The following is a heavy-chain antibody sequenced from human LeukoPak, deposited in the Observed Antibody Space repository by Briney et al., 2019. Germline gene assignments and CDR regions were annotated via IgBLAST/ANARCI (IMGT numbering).Heavy chain of an antibody. Sequence: SETLSLTCTVSGGSISSSTYYWGWIRRPPGKGLEWVGSIYYSGSTYYNPSLKSRVTVSVDTSKNQFSLNLSSVTAADTAVYYCARVVSGYSYGLTRGSWFDPWGQGTLVTVSS. V-gene: IGHV4-39*01. D-gene: IGHD5-18*01. CDR2: IYYSGST. CDR1: GGSISSSTYY. CDR3: ARVVSGYSYGLTRGSWFDP. J-gene: IGHJ5*02.